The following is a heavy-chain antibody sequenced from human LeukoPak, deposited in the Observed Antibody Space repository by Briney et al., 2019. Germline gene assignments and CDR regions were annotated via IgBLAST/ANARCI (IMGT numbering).Heavy chain of an antibody. Sequence: SETLSLTCAVFGGSFSGYYWTWVRQAPAKGLEWIGEINESGTTNYNAPLNNRVTISVDTSKNQFSLKLTTLTAADTAVFYCARALMTLVRGVPRTTWFHPWGQGTLVTVSS. CDR3: ARALMTLVRGVPRTTWFHP. J-gene: IGHJ5*02. D-gene: IGHD3-10*01. CDR2: INESGTT. V-gene: IGHV4-34*01. CDR1: GGSFSGYY.